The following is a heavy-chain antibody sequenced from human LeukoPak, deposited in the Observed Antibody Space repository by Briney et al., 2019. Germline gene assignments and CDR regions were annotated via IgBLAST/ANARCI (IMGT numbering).Heavy chain of an antibody. CDR1: GFTFSSYA. D-gene: IGHD2-15*01. CDR2: IKQDGSEK. J-gene: IGHJ5*02. V-gene: IGHV3-7*01. CDR3: ARDSGVAFDP. Sequence: PGGSLRLSCAASGFTFSSYAMSWVRQAPGKGLEWVASIKQDGSEKYYVDSVKGRFTISRDNAKDSLYLQMNSLRAEDTAVYYCARDSGVAFDPWGQGTLVTVSS.